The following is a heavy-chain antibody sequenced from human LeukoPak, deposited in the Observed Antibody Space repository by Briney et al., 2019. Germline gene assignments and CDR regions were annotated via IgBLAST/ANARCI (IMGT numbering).Heavy chain of an antibody. J-gene: IGHJ5*02. D-gene: IGHD2-2*01. Sequence: GGSLRLSCAASGLTFNSYWMHWVRQVAGKGLVWVARINGDASNTTYADSVKGRFTISRDNAKNTLYLQMHSLRVDDTAVYYCARAMPHDNWFDPWGQGSLVTVSS. V-gene: IGHV3-74*03. CDR1: GLTFNSYW. CDR3: ARAMPHDNWFDP. CDR2: INGDASNT.